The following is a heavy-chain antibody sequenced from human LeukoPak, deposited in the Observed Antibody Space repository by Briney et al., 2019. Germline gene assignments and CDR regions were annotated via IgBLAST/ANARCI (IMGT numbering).Heavy chain of an antibody. Sequence: GASVKVSCKASGYTFTSYGISWVRQAPGQGLERMGWISAYNGNTNYAQKLQGRVTMTTDTSTSTAYMELRSLRSDDTAVYYCARDHGYSSGWYQRNDAFDIWGQGTMVTVSS. D-gene: IGHD6-19*01. CDR1: GYTFTSYG. CDR2: ISAYNGNT. J-gene: IGHJ3*02. CDR3: ARDHGYSSGWYQRNDAFDI. V-gene: IGHV1-18*01.